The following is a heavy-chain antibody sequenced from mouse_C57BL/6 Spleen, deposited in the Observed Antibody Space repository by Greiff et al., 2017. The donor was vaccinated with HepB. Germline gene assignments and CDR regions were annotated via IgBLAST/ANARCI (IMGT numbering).Heavy chain of an antibody. J-gene: IGHJ4*01. Sequence: VQLKESGPGMVKPSQSLSLTCTVTGYSITSGYDWHWIRHFPGNKLEWMGYISYSGSTNYNPSLKSRISITHDTSQNHFFLKLNSVTTEDTATYYCARAAQATYAMDYWGQGTSVTVSS. CDR2: ISYSGST. CDR3: ARAAQATYAMDY. V-gene: IGHV3-1*01. D-gene: IGHD3-2*02. CDR1: GYSITSGYD.